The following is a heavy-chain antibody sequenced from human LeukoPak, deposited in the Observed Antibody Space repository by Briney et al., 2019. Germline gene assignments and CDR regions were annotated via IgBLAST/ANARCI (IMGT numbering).Heavy chain of an antibody. V-gene: IGHV3-30*04. D-gene: IGHD3-22*01. CDR3: AKEIYYDDTLFDY. CDR2: ISYDGSNK. CDR1: GFTFSSYA. J-gene: IGHJ4*02. Sequence: GGSLRLSCAASGFTFSSYAMHWVRQAPGMGLEWVAVISYDGSNKHYADSVKGRFTISRDNSKNTLYLQMNSLKTEDTALYYCAKEIYYDDTLFDYWGQGTLVTVSS.